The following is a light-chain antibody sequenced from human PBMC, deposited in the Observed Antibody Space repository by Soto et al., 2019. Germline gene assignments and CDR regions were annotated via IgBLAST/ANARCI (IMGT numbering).Light chain of an antibody. J-gene: IGKJ1*01. V-gene: IGKV3-20*01. Sequence: EVVLTPSPNTLSLSPGESATLSCRASQAVSSTYLVWYQQKPGLAPRLLIYGASSRAPGISDRFSGSGSGTDFTLTISRLEPEDFAVYYCHQCGNSWWTFGEGT. CDR2: GAS. CDR1: QAVSSTY. CDR3: HQCGNSWWT.